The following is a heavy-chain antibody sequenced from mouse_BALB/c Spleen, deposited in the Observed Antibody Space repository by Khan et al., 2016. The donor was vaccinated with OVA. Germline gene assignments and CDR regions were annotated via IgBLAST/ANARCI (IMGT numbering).Heavy chain of an antibody. CDR3: ARRGLRWDFDY. V-gene: IGHV1-7*01. Sequence: QVQLQQSGAELAKPGASVKMSCKASGYTFINYWILWIKQRPGQGLEWIGYINPSTGYTEYNQNFKDKATLTADISSSTAYMQLISLTSEDSAVYYCARRGLRWDFDYWGQGTTLTVSS. J-gene: IGHJ2*01. CDR1: GYTFINYW. CDR2: INPSTGYT. D-gene: IGHD1-1*01.